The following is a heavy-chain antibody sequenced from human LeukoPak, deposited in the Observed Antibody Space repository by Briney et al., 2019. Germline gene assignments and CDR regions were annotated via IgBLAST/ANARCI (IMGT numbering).Heavy chain of an antibody. V-gene: IGHV4-30-2*02. Sequence: SQTLSLTCTVSGGSISSGGYYWSWIRQPPGKGLEWIGYIYHSGSTYYNPSLKSRVTISVDTSKNQFSLKLSSVTAADTAVYYCARLSPQDGGCDYWGQGTLVTVSS. J-gene: IGHJ4*02. CDR3: ARLSPQDGGCDY. CDR1: GGSISSGGYY. CDR2: IYHSGST. D-gene: IGHD2-15*01.